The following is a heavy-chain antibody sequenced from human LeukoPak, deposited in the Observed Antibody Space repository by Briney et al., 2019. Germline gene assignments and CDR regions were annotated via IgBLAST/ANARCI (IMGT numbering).Heavy chain of an antibody. V-gene: IGHV3-23*01. CDR3: ARVSKGGSYYYFDY. J-gene: IGHJ4*01. CDR2: ISGSGGST. Sequence: HPGGSLRLSCAASGFTFSSYAMSWVRQAPGKGLEWVSAISGSGGSTYYADSVKGRFTISRDNSKNTLYLQMNSLRAEDTAVYYCARVSKGGSYYYFDYWGHGTLVTVSS. D-gene: IGHD1-26*01. CDR1: GFTFSSYA.